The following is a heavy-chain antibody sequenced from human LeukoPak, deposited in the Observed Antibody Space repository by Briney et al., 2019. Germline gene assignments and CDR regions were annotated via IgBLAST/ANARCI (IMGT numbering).Heavy chain of an antibody. V-gene: IGHV4-39*01. CDR1: GGSISSSSDY. Sequence: SETLSLTCTVSGGSISSSSDYWGWVRQPPRKGLEWIGSMYYSGSTYYNSSLRSRVTISVDTSKSQFPLKLSSVTAADTAVYYCARIAYYDTSRDYWGQGTLVTVSS. D-gene: IGHD3-22*01. CDR2: MYYSGST. CDR3: ARIAYYDTSRDY. J-gene: IGHJ4*02.